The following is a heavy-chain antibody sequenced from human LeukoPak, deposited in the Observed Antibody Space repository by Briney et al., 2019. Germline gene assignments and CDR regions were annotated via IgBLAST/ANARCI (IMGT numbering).Heavy chain of an antibody. Sequence: GGTLRLSCAASGFTFSSYGMHWVRQAPGKGLEWVTFIQYDGSNKYYADSVKGRFTISRDNSKNTVYLQMNSLRTEYTAVYYCARSLTMVRAYDYWGQGTLVTVSS. J-gene: IGHJ4*02. CDR3: ARSLTMVRAYDY. V-gene: IGHV3-30*02. D-gene: IGHD3-10*01. CDR1: GFTFSSYG. CDR2: IQYDGSNK.